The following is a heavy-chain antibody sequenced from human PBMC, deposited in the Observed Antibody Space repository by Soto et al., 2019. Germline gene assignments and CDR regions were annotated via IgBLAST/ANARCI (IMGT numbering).Heavy chain of an antibody. Sequence: QVQLQESGPGLVKPSETLSLTCTVSGGSISSYYWSWIRQPPGKGLEWIGYIYYSGSTNYNPSLKSRVTISVDKSKNQFSLKLSSVTAADTAVYYCARIVSSGYPRFDYLGQGTLGTVSS. V-gene: IGHV4-59*01. J-gene: IGHJ4*02. CDR3: ARIVSSGYPRFDY. D-gene: IGHD3-22*01. CDR2: IYYSGST. CDR1: GGSISSYY.